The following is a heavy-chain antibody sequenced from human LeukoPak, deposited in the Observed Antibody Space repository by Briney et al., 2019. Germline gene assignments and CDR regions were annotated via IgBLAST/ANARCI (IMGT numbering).Heavy chain of an antibody. CDR1: VYTFTSYG. CDR3: ARVISPGPKVTHY. V-gene: IGHV1-18*01. J-gene: IGHJ4*02. D-gene: IGHD5-18*01. CDR2: ISAYYGNT. Sequence: ASVKVSCKASVYTFTSYGISWVRQAPGQGLEWMGWISAYYGNTNYAQKLQGRVTMTTDTSTSTAYMELRRLRSDDTAVYYCARVISPGPKVTHYWGQGTLVTVSS.